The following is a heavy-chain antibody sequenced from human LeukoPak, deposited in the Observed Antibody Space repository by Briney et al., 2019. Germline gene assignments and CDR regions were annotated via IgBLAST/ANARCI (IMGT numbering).Heavy chain of an antibody. V-gene: IGHV1-8*03. J-gene: IGHJ2*01. CDR3: ARDLEMATTLYWYFDL. D-gene: IGHD5-24*01. Sequence: ASVKVSCKASGYTFTRYDINWVRQATGQGLEWLGWVNTKSGNTGSAQNFQGRVTITRDTSINTAYMELSSLRSEDTAVYYCARDLEMATTLYWYFDLWGRGTLVTVSS. CDR1: GYTFTRYD. CDR2: VNTKSGNT.